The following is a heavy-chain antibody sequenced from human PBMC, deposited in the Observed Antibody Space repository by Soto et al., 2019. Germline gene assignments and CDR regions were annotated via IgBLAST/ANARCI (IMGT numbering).Heavy chain of an antibody. Sequence: SSETLSLTCAVYGGSFSGYYWSWIRQPPGKGLEWIGEINHSGSTNYNPSLKSRVTISVDTSKNQFSLKLSSVTAADTAVYYCARVATYYYGSGSPRIRFDPWGQGTLVTVSS. CDR3: ARVATYYYGSGSPRIRFDP. J-gene: IGHJ5*02. CDR1: GGSFSGYY. D-gene: IGHD3-10*01. CDR2: INHSGST. V-gene: IGHV4-34*01.